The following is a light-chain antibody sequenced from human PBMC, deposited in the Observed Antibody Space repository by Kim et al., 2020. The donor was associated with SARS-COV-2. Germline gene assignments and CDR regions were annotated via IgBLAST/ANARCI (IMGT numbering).Light chain of an antibody. CDR3: SSYTSSTLGV. Sequence: GQSVTISCTGTSSDIGRYNYVSWYQQHPGKAPKLMIFDVSKRPSGVSNRFSGSKSGNTASLTIYGLQAEDEADYYCSSYTSSTLGVFGGGTQLTVL. CDR1: SSDIGRYNY. CDR2: DVS. J-gene: IGLJ2*01. V-gene: IGLV2-14*04.